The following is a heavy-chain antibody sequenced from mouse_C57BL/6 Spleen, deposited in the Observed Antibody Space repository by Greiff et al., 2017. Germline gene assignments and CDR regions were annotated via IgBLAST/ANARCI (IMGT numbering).Heavy chain of an antibody. CDR2: ISNTANGSTT. V-gene: IGHV7-3*01. Sequence: EVQLVESGGGLVQPGGSLSLSCAASGFTFTDYYMSWVRQPPGKALGWLGFISNTANGSTTESSAPVKDRFTISRANPPSILYLQMNALRAEDSATYYWARYIQTTVYRERNAMDYWGQGTSVTVSS. J-gene: IGHJ4*01. CDR3: ARYIQTTVYRERNAMDY. D-gene: IGHD1-1*01. CDR1: GFTFTDYY.